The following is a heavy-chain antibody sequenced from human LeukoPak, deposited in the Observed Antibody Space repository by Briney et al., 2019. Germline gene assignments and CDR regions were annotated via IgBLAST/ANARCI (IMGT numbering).Heavy chain of an antibody. J-gene: IGHJ6*02. Sequence: PSETLSLTCTVSGGSISSYYWSWIRQSPGKELEWIGYIYYSGGTNYNPSLKSRVTISVDTSKNQFSLKLSSVTAADTAVYYCARVVVLGSLYYYYGMDVWGQGTTVTVSS. V-gene: IGHV4-59*01. CDR2: IYYSGGT. CDR1: GGSISSYY. D-gene: IGHD3-22*01. CDR3: ARVVVLGSLYYYYGMDV.